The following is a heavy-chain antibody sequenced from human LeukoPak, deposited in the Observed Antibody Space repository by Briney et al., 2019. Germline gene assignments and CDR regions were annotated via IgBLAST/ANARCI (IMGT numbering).Heavy chain of an antibody. D-gene: IGHD3-22*01. J-gene: IGHJ4*02. CDR2: IIPIFGTA. Sequence: PVASVKVSCKASGGTFSSYAISWVRQAPGQGLEWMGGIIPIFGTANYAQKFQGRVTITTDESTSTAYMELSSLRSEDTAVYYCARGDYYDSSGYFVGTFEYLVQGTLVNVSS. V-gene: IGHV1-69*05. CDR3: ARGDYYDSSGYFVGTFEY. CDR1: GGTFSSYA.